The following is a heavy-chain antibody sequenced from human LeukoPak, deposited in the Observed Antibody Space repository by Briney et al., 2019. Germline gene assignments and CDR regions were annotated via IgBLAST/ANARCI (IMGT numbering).Heavy chain of an antibody. J-gene: IGHJ4*03. CDR3: ARQGSSTTSWQTIDY. Sequence: GESLKISCKGSGYRFTDHWIAWVRQMPGKGLECMGIINPVDSETRYSPSFQGQVTISVDKSITTASLQWSSLRASDTAMYYCARQGSSTTSWQTIDYWGHGTLVSVSS. D-gene: IGHD2-2*01. V-gene: IGHV5-51*01. CDR2: INPVDSET. CDR1: GYRFTDHW.